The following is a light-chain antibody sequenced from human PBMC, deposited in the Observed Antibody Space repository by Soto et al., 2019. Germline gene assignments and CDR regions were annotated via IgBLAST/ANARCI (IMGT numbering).Light chain of an antibody. CDR1: SSNIGSNY. Sequence: QLVLTQPPSASGTPGQRVTISCSGSSSNIGSNYVYWYQQLPGTAPKLLIYRNNQRPSGVPDRISGSKSGTSASLAISGLRSEDEADYYCAAWDDSLSAHVVFGGGTKLTVL. V-gene: IGLV1-47*01. CDR3: AAWDDSLSAHVV. CDR2: RNN. J-gene: IGLJ2*01.